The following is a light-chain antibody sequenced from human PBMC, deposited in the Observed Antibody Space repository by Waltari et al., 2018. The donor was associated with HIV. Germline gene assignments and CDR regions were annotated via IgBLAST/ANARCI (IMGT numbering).Light chain of an antibody. J-gene: IGKJ2*01. Sequence: DIQLAQSPSTLSASVGDRVNITCRTSQNISNLLAWYQQKPGKAPKLLIYKASTLDSGVPSRFGGSGSGTEFTLTISNLQPDDFSSYYCQQYNTYLHTFGQGTKIEIK. V-gene: IGKV1-5*03. CDR2: KAS. CDR3: QQYNTYLHT. CDR1: QNISNL.